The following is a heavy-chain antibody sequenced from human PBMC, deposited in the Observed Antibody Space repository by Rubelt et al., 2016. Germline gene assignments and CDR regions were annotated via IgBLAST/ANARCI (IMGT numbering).Heavy chain of an antibody. CDR2: IYYSGST. CDR1: GGSISSSSYY. D-gene: IGHD5-18*01. J-gene: IGHJ4*02. V-gene: IGHV4-39*07. CDR3: ARSVDTAMVRTYYFDY. Sequence: QLQLQESGPGLVKPSETLSLTCTVSGGSISSSSYYWGWIRQPPGKGLAWIGSIYYSGSTYYNLSLKGRVSISGVTSKNQFSLKRSAVIAADTAVDYCARSVDTAMVRTYYFDYWGQGTLVTVSS.